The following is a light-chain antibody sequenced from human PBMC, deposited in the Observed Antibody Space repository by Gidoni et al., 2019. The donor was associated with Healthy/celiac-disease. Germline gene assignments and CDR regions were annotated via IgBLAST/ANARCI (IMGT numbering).Light chain of an antibody. V-gene: IGLV3-1*01. CDR1: NLGDKY. CDR2: QDS. CDR3: QAWDSSTSV. Sequence: DELTQPPSVSVSPGQTASITCSGDNLGDKYACWYPQKPGQSPVLVIYQDSTLPSGIPERFSGSNSGNTATLTISGTQAMDEADYYCQAWDSSTSVFGTGTKVPVL. J-gene: IGLJ1*01.